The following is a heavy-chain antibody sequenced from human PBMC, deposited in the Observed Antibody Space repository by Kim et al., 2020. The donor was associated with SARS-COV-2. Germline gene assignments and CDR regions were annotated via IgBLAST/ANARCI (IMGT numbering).Heavy chain of an antibody. CDR2: IDPSDSYT. J-gene: IGHJ5*02. D-gene: IGHD6-13*01. V-gene: IGHV5-10-1*01. CDR3: ARHPPYSSSWTGWFDP. Sequence: GESLKISCKGSGYSFTSYWISWVRQMPGKGLEWMGRIDPSDSYTNYSPSFQGHVTISADKSISTAYLQWSSLKASDTAMYYCARHPPYSSSWTGWFDPWGQATLVTVSS. CDR1: GYSFTSYW.